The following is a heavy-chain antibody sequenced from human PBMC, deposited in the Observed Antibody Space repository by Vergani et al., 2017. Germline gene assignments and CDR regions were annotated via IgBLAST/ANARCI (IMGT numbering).Heavy chain of an antibody. CDR3: SGRRIRGRAAGTSDQFDY. CDR2: IYYSGNT. Sequence: QVQLQESGPGLVKPSQTLSLTCTVSGGSISRGGYYWSWIRQHPGKGLGWIWSIYYSGNTYYNPSLKSRVTISVDTAKNQFSLNLSSVTGADTAIYYFSGRRIRGRAAGTSDQFDYWGQGTLVTVSS. CDR1: GGSISRGGYY. J-gene: IGHJ4*01. V-gene: IGHV4-39*01. D-gene: IGHD6-13*01.